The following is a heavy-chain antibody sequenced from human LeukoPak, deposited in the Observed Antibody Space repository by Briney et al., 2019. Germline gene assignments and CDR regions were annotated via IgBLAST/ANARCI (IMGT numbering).Heavy chain of an antibody. CDR2: INPSGGST. J-gene: IGHJ4*02. V-gene: IGHV1-46*01. CDR1: GYTFTSYY. D-gene: IGHD6-19*01. CDR3: ARDLSRGWLDN. Sequence: ASVKASCKASGYTFTSYYMHWVRQAPGQGLEWMGIINPSGGSTSYAQKFQGRVTMTRDSSTSTVYMELSSLRSEDTAVYYCARDLSRGWLDNWGQGTLVTVCS.